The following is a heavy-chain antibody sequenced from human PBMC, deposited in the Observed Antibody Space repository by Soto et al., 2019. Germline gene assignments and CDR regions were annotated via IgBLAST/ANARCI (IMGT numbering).Heavy chain of an antibody. Sequence: ASVKVSCTTSGYSVSSHGISWVRQAPGQGLEWMGWISGYNGHTKYAQKLQGRVTMTTDTSTSTAYMELRSLRSDDTAVYYCASWAGQIHELGGTFDYWGQGTRVCVSS. CDR2: ISGYNGHT. CDR3: ASWAGQIHELGGTFDY. CDR1: GYSVSSHG. V-gene: IGHV1-18*04. J-gene: IGHJ4*02. D-gene: IGHD1-1*01.